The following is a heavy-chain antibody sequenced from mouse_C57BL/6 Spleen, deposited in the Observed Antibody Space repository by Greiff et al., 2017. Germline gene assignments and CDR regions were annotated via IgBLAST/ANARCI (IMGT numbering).Heavy chain of an antibody. Sequence: VQLQQSGPELVKPGASVKISCKASGYTFTDYYMNWVKQSHGKSLEWIGDINPNNGGTSYNQKFKGKATLTVDKSSSTAYMELRSLTSEDSAVYDCARGDVGYYPFACWGKGTLVTVSA. CDR1: GYTFTDYY. D-gene: IGHD2-3*01. V-gene: IGHV1-26*01. J-gene: IGHJ3*01. CDR3: ARGDVGYYPFAC. CDR2: INPNNGGT.